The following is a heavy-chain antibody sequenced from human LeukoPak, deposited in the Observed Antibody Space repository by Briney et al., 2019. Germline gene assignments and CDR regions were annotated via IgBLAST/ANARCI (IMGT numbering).Heavy chain of an antibody. D-gene: IGHD3-22*01. CDR3: ACLTTAEAFDI. CDR2: VYHSGST. Sequence: SETLSLTCTVSGYSIRNGYYWGWIRQPPGKGLEWIGSVYHSGSTNYNPSLKSRVTISVDTSKNQFSLKLSSVTAADTAVYFCACLTTAEAFDIWGQGTMVTVSS. V-gene: IGHV4-38-2*02. J-gene: IGHJ3*02. CDR1: GYSIRNGYY.